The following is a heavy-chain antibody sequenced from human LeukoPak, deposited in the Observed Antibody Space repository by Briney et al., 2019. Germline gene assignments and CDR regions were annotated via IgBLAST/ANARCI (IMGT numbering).Heavy chain of an antibody. Sequence: GGSLRLSCAASGFTFTSLWMSWVRQAPGKGLEWVSSINPLGSDTRYADSVKGRFTISRDNSKDTLSLQMNSLTAQDTAVYYCTRCPSSTSCYGILLDYWGQGTLVTVSS. J-gene: IGHJ4*02. CDR1: GFTFTSLW. V-gene: IGHV3-7*03. CDR3: TRCPSSTSCYGILLDY. D-gene: IGHD2-2*01. CDR2: INPLGSDT.